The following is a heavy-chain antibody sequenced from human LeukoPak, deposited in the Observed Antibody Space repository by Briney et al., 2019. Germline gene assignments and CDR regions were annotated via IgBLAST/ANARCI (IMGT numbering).Heavy chain of an antibody. Sequence: GGSLRLSCAASRFTFSSYALNWVSQAQGKGLEWVSGISGSGGSTYYADSVKGRFTISRDNSKNTLYLQMNSLRAEDTAVYYCAKDLLLWFGIKGDYGMDVWGKGTTVTVSS. V-gene: IGHV3-23*01. D-gene: IGHD3-10*01. CDR1: RFTFSSYA. CDR3: AKDLLLWFGIKGDYGMDV. J-gene: IGHJ6*04. CDR2: ISGSGGST.